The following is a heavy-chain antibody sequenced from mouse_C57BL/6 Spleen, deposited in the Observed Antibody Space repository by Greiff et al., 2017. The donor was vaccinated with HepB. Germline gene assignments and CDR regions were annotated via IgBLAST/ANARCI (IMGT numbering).Heavy chain of an antibody. CDR3: ARAYVSSYLYFDY. D-gene: IGHD1-1*01. J-gene: IGHJ2*01. CDR1: GFTFSSYA. V-gene: IGHV5-4*03. CDR2: ISDGGSYT. Sequence: EVKLMESGGGLVKPGGSLKLSCAASGFTFSSYAMSWVRQTPEKRLEWVATISDGGSYTYYPDNVKGRFTISRDNAKNNLYLQMSHLKSEDTAMYYCARAYVSSYLYFDYWGQGTTLTVSS.